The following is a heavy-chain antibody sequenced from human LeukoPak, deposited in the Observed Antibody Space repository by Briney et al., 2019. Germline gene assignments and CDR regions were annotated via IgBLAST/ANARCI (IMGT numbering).Heavy chain of an antibody. Sequence: SETLSLTCAVYGESFSDYYWTWIRQPPGKGLEWIGEITHRGSTNYNPSLKSRVTISVDTSKNQFSLKLTSVTAADTAVYYCARTMTYSFGEGTYGHLSVPGTIDYWGQGTLVTVSS. J-gene: IGHJ4*02. CDR1: GESFSDYY. V-gene: IGHV4-34*01. CDR2: ITHRGST. D-gene: IGHD3-10*01. CDR3: ARTMTYSFGEGTYGHLSVPGTIDY.